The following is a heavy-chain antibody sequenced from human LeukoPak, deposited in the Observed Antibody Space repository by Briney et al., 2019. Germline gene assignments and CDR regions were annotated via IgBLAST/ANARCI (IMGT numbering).Heavy chain of an antibody. Sequence: LGGSLRLSCAAPGFTFAKYATRWVRQAPGKGLEWVSGVSGSGGFTYYADSVKRRFSISRDNSKNTLYMQMSSLRAEDTALYYCAKDPYSDFWSGYYFFDYWGQGTLATVSS. CDR2: VSGSGGFT. CDR1: GFTFAKYA. D-gene: IGHD3-3*01. V-gene: IGHV3-23*01. J-gene: IGHJ4*02. CDR3: AKDPYSDFWSGYYFFDY.